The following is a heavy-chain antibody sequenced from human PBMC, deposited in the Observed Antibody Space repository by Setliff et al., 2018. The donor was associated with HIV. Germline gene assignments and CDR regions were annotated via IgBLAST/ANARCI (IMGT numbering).Heavy chain of an antibody. CDR1: GGSIRSNDW. D-gene: IGHD5-18*01. CDR2: IYHSGST. V-gene: IGHV4-4*02. CDR3: AREQREVSTYYFDY. J-gene: IGHJ4*02. Sequence: NPSETLSLTCTVSGGSIRSNDWWSWVRQPPGKGLEWIGEIYHSGSTNYNPSLKSRVTISVDKSKNQFSLKLSSVTAADTAVYYCAREQREVSTYYFDYWAQGSLVTVSS.